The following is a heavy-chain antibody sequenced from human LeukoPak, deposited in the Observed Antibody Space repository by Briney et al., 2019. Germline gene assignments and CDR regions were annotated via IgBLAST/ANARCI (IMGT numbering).Heavy chain of an antibody. Sequence: PGRSLRLSCAASAFTFSTYGMHWVRQAPGKGLEWVAVISYDGSNKYYGESVKGRFTISRDNSKNTLYLQMNSLRAEDTAVYYCANRAGYSSSWYPYWGQGTLVTVSS. J-gene: IGHJ4*02. CDR3: ANRAGYSSSWYPY. CDR1: AFTFSTYG. V-gene: IGHV3-30*18. CDR2: ISYDGSNK. D-gene: IGHD6-13*01.